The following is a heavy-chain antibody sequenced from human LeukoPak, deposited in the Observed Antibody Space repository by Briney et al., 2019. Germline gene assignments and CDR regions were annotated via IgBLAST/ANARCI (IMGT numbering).Heavy chain of an antibody. Sequence: GGSLRLSCAASGFTFSSYSMNWVRQAPGKGLEWLSYISSSSSTIYYADSVKGRFTISRDNAKNSLYLQMNSLRAEDTAVYYCARSLVGYSYDPYYFDYWGQGTLVTVSS. CDR2: ISSSSSTI. CDR3: ARSLVGYSYDPYYFDY. D-gene: IGHD5-18*01. J-gene: IGHJ4*02. CDR1: GFTFSSYS. V-gene: IGHV3-48*01.